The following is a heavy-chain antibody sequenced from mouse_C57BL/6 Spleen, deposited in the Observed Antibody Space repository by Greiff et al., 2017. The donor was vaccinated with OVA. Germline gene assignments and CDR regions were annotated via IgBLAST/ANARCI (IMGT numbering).Heavy chain of an antibody. CDR1: GFTFTDYE. D-gene: IGHD1-2*01. J-gene: IGHJ4*01. Sequence: QVQLKESGAELVRPGASVTLSCKASGFTFTDYEMHWVKQTPVHGLEWIGAIDPETGGTAYNQKFKGKAILTADKSSSTAYMELRSLTSEDSAVYYCTREEGYYGRNAMDYWGQGTSVTVSS. CDR2: IDPETGGT. V-gene: IGHV1-15*01. CDR3: TREEGYYGRNAMDY.